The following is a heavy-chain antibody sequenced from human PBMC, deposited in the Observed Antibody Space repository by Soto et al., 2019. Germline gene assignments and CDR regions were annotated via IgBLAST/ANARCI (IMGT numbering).Heavy chain of an antibody. CDR2: IYATGTT. CDR1: GASISGFY. CDR3: VRDGTKTLREWFDP. V-gene: IGHV4-4*07. D-gene: IGHD1-1*01. Sequence: ETLSLPCPVSGASISGFYWSWIRKAAGKGLEWIGRIYATGTTDYNPSLKSRVMMSVDTSKKQFSLKLRSVTAADTAVYYCVRDGTKTLREWFDPWGQGSSVTVSS. J-gene: IGHJ5*02.